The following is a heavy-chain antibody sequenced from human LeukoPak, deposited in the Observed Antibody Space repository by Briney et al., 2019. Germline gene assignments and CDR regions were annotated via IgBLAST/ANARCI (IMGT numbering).Heavy chain of an antibody. CDR2: IYPGDSDT. Sequence: GESLKISCKGSGYSFTSYWIGWVRQMPGKGLEWMGIIYPGDSDTRYSPSFQGQVTISADKSISTAYLQWSSLKASDTAMYYCARPVGDTEYCSSTSCSRGAFDIWGQETMVTVSS. CDR3: ARPVGDTEYCSSTSCSRGAFDI. CDR1: GYSFTSYW. V-gene: IGHV5-51*01. D-gene: IGHD2-2*01. J-gene: IGHJ3*02.